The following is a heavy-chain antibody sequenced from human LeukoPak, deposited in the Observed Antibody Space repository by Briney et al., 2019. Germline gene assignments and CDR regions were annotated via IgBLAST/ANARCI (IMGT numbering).Heavy chain of an antibody. V-gene: IGHV3-9*01. D-gene: IGHD3-10*01. CDR3: AKGRLQLWFGEENWFDP. J-gene: IGHJ5*02. Sequence: PGRSLRLSCAASGFTFDDYAMHWVRQAPGKGLEWVSGISWNSGSIGYADSVKGRFTISRDNAKNSLYLQMNSLRAEDTALYYCAKGRLQLWFGEENWFDPWGQGTLVTVSS. CDR1: GFTFDDYA. CDR2: ISWNSGSI.